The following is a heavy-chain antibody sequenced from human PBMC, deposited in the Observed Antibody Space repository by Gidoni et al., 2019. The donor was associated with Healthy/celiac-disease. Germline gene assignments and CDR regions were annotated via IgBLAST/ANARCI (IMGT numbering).Heavy chain of an antibody. CDR2: MNPNSGNT. V-gene: IGHV1-8*01. Sequence: QVQLVQSGAEVKKPGASVKVSCKASGYTFTSSDINWVRRATGQGLEWMGWMNPNSGNTGYAQKFQGRVTMTRNTSISTAYMELSSLRSEDTAVYYCARARFPLPPYGMDVWGQGTTVTVSS. J-gene: IGHJ6*02. D-gene: IGHD3-3*01. CDR1: GYTFTSSD. CDR3: ARARFPLPPYGMDV.